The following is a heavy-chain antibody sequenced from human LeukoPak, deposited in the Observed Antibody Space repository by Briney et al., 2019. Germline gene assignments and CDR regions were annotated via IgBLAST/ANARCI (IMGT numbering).Heavy chain of an antibody. CDR3: AREATVVTPSGSIDY. CDR1: GGSISSSSYY. CDR2: IYYSGST. J-gene: IGHJ4*02. V-gene: IGHV4-39*07. Sequence: SETLSLTCTVSGGSISSSSYYWGWIRQPPGKGLEWIGSIYYSGSTYYNPSLKSRVTISVDTSKNQFSLKLSSVTAADTAVYYCAREATVVTPSGSIDYWGQGTLVTVSS. D-gene: IGHD4-23*01.